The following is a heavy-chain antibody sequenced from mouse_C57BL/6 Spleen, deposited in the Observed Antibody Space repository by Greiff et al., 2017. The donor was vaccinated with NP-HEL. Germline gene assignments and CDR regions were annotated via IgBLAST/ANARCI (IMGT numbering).Heavy chain of an antibody. Sequence: QVQLQQPGAELVKPGASVKMSCKASGYTFTSYWITWVKQRPGQGLEWIGDIYPGSGSTNYNEKFKSKATLTVDTSSSTAYMQLSSLTSEDSAIYFCARAHYYGSSYRYFDVWGTGTTVTVSS. CDR1: GYTFTSYW. CDR2: IYPGSGST. V-gene: IGHV1-55*01. CDR3: ARAHYYGSSYRYFDV. D-gene: IGHD1-1*01. J-gene: IGHJ1*03.